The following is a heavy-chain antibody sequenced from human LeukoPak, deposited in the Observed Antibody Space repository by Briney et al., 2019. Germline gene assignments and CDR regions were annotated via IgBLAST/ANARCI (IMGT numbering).Heavy chain of an antibody. CDR3: AKLHPSYSNSWF. J-gene: IGHJ4*02. CDR1: RFTFSIYA. V-gene: IGHV3-23*01. Sequence: GGSLRLSCAASRFTFSIYAMPWVRQAPGRGLEWVSAVSNSGGVAFYADSVKGRFTISRDNSKNTLYLQMNSLRAEDAAVYYCAKLHPSYSNSWFWGRGTLVTVSS. D-gene: IGHD6-13*01. CDR2: VSNSGGVA.